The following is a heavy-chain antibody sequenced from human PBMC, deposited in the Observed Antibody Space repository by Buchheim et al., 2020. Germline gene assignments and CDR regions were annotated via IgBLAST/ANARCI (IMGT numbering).Heavy chain of an antibody. Sequence: EVQLLESGGGLVQPGGSLRLSCAASGFTFSSYAMSWVRQAPGKGLEWVSAISGSGGSTYYADSVKGRFTISRDNSKNTLSLQMNSQRADDTAVYYCAKVAVSGNYYYYYMDVWGKGTT. V-gene: IGHV3-23*01. CDR2: ISGSGGST. CDR1: GFTFSSYA. D-gene: IGHD2-15*01. J-gene: IGHJ6*03. CDR3: AKVAVSGNYYYYYMDV.